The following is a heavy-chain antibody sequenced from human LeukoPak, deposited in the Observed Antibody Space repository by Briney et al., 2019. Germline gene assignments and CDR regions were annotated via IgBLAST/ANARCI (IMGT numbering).Heavy chain of an antibody. D-gene: IGHD3-3*01. V-gene: IGHV1-69*13. CDR2: IIPIFGTA. Sequence: GASVKVPCKASGGTFSSYAISWVRQAPGQGLEWMGGIIPIFGTANYAQKFQGRVTITADESTSTAYMELSSLRSEDTAVYYCARDEYYDFWSGYYPQYYFDYWGQGTLVTVSS. CDR3: ARDEYYDFWSGYYPQYYFDY. CDR1: GGTFSSYA. J-gene: IGHJ4*02.